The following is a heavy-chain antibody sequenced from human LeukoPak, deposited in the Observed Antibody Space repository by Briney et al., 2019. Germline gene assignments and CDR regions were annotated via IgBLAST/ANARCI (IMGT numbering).Heavy chain of an antibody. Sequence: PSETLSLTCTVSGNSISSDYYWGWIRQPPGKGLEWIGSIYHSGSVYYNPSLKSRVTISVDTSKNQFSLKLTSVTAADTAVYYCARDSNGSTMGVWFYMDVWGKGTTVTISS. J-gene: IGHJ6*03. V-gene: IGHV4-38-2*02. CDR1: GNSISSDYY. D-gene: IGHD3-10*01. CDR3: ARDSNGSTMGVWFYMDV. CDR2: IYHSGSV.